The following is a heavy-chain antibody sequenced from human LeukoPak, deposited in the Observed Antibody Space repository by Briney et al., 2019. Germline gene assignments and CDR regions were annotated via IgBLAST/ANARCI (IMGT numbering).Heavy chain of an antibody. CDR2: IIPIFGTA. CDR3: ARDLGIVVVITKGHAFDI. CDR1: GGTFSSYA. J-gene: IGHJ3*02. V-gene: IGHV1-69*05. Sequence: SVKVSCKASGGTFSSYAISWVRQAPGQGLEWMGRIIPIFGTANYAQKFQGRVTTTTDESTSTAYMELSSLRSEDTAVYYCARDLGIVVVITKGHAFDIWGQGTMVTVSS. D-gene: IGHD3-22*01.